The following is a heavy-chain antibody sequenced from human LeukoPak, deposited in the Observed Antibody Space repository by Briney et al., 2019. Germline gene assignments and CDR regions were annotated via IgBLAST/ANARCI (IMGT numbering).Heavy chain of an antibody. J-gene: IGHJ4*02. Sequence: PGGSLRLSCATSGFAFSSFAMHWVRQAPGKGLEWVAGMSYYGSNKYYGDSVRGRFTISRDDSKNTLYLQMDSLRAEDTTLYYCATRPTYYYDRVATPLEYWGQGTLVTVSS. CDR3: ATRPTYYYDRVATPLEY. CDR1: GFAFSSFA. CDR2: MSYYGSNK. D-gene: IGHD3-22*01. V-gene: IGHV3-30*03.